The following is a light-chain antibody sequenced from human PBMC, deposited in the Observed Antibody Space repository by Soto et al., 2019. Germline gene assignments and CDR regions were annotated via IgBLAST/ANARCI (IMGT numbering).Light chain of an antibody. CDR3: QQYEEWPPQLT. CDR1: QSVGVN. J-gene: IGKJ4*01. CDR2: GAS. Sequence: EIVMTQSPATLSVSPGEGATLSCRAGQSVGVNLAWYQQMPGQAPRLLIYGASTRATGVPARFSGSGSGTEFTLTISSLQSEHFAVYYCQQYEEWPPQLTFGGGTKVEI. V-gene: IGKV3-15*01.